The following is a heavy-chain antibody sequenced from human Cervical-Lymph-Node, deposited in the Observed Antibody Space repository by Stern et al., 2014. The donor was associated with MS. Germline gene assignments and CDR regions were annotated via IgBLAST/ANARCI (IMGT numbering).Heavy chain of an antibody. J-gene: IGHJ3*02. Sequence: VQLVESGGGVVQPGRSLRLSCAASGITLSRHGMHWVRQAPGKGLEGVAVLWANGRNQYYGDSVKGRFTFSRDDSKNTLYLQMNSLRAEDTAVYFCAREREPFDAFDIWGQGTMVTVSS. CDR1: GITLSRHG. D-gene: IGHD1-26*01. CDR2: LWANGRNQ. V-gene: IGHV3-33*01. CDR3: AREREPFDAFDI.